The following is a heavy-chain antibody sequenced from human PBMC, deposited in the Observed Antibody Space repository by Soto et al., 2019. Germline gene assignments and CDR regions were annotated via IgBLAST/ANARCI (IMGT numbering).Heavy chain of an antibody. J-gene: IGHJ6*02. V-gene: IGHV3-23*01. CDR2: ITDTGGDT. CDR3: TKASSDRHHMDV. CDR1: GFTFSNFV. Sequence: VQLLESGGGLVQPGGSLRLSWAASGFTFSNFVMRWVRQTPGKWLEWVSTITDTGGDTYYTDSVKGRFTISRDNSKDTLYLHMSRLRAEDTALYYCTKASSDRHHMDVWGQGTTVTVSS.